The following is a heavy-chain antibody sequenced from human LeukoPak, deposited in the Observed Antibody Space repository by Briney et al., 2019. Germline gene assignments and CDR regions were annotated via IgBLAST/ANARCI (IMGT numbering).Heavy chain of an antibody. V-gene: IGHV4-38-2*02. J-gene: IGHJ2*01. CDR1: GYSISSGYY. CDR2: IYHSGST. Sequence: PETLSLTCTVSGYSISSGYYWGWIRQPPGKGLEWIGSIYHSGSTYYNPSLKSRVTISVDTSKNQFSLKLSSVTAADTAVYYCATLSDWYFDLWGRGTLVTVSS. CDR3: ATLSDWYFDL.